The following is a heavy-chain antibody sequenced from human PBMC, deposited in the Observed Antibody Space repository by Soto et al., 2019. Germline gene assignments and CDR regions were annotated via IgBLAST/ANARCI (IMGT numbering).Heavy chain of an antibody. J-gene: IGHJ4*02. CDR2: INHSGST. CDR3: ASDPSSRQGY. CDR1: GGSFSGYY. Sequence: PSETLSLTCAVYGGSFSGYYWSWIRQPPGKGLEWIGEINHSGSTNYNPSLKSRVTISVDTSKNQFSLKLSSVTAADTAVYYCASDPSSRQGYWGQGTLVTVSS. D-gene: IGHD6-6*01. V-gene: IGHV4-34*01.